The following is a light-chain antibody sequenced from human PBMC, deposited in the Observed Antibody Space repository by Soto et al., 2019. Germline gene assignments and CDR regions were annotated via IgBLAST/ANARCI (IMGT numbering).Light chain of an antibody. CDR2: ASS. V-gene: IGKV1-39*01. CDR1: QNIDTY. CDR3: QHIYSPPFT. Sequence: DIQMTQSPSSLSASVGDRVTITCRASQNIDTYLNWYQQKSGKAPNLLIYASSTLQSGVPSRFSGSGSGTDFTLTIRSLKPEHFETYFCQHIYSPPFTLGGSPKVDIK. J-gene: IGKJ4*01.